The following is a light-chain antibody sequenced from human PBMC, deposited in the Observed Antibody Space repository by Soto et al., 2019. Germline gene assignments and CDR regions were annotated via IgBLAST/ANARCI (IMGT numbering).Light chain of an antibody. CDR3: QQYGSSPQFT. CDR1: QSVSSSY. CDR2: GAS. J-gene: IGKJ3*01. V-gene: IGKV3-20*01. Sequence: EIVLTQSPGTLSLSPGERATLSCRASQSVSSSYLAWYQQKPGQAPRLHIYGASSRATGIPDRFSGSGSGTYFTLTISRLEPEDFAVYYCQQYGSSPQFTFGRGTKVDIK.